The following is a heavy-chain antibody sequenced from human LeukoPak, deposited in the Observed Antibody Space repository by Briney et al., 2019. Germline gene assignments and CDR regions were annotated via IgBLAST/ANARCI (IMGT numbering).Heavy chain of an antibody. CDR3: ARTLDIVVVLAAKDDAFDI. D-gene: IGHD2-2*03. V-gene: IGHV4-61*02. CDR2: IYTSGST. J-gene: IGHJ3*02. CDR1: GGSISSGSYY. Sequence: SETLSLTCTVSGGSISSGSYYWSWIRQPAGKGLEWIGRIYTSGSTNYNPSLKSRVTISVDTSKNQFSLKLSSVTAADTAVYYCARTLDIVVVLAAKDDAFDIWGQGTMVTVSS.